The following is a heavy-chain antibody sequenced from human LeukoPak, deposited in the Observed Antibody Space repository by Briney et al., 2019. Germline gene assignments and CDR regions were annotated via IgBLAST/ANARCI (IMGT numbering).Heavy chain of an antibody. Sequence: SETLSLTCTVSGGSISSSRYYWGWIRQPPGTGLEWIGSIYYSGSTYYNPSLKSRVTISVDTSKNQFSLKLNSVTAADTAVYYCAPVQWLADTWGYWGQGTLVTVSS. J-gene: IGHJ4*02. CDR2: IYYSGST. D-gene: IGHD6-19*01. CDR1: GGSISSSRYY. V-gene: IGHV4-39*01. CDR3: APVQWLADTWGY.